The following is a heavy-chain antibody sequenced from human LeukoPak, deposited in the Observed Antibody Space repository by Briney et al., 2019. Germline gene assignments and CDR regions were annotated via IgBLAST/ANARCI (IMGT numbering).Heavy chain of an antibody. CDR1: GGTFSIYA. J-gene: IGHJ6*02. D-gene: IGHD6-13*01. Sequence: VASVKVSCKASGGTFSIYAISWVRQAPGQGLEWMGGIIPIFGTANYAQKFQGRVTITADESTSTAYMELSSLRSEDTAVYYCARASPDSSSWQYYYYGMDVWGQGTTVTVSS. V-gene: IGHV1-69*13. CDR2: IIPIFGTA. CDR3: ARASPDSSSWQYYYYGMDV.